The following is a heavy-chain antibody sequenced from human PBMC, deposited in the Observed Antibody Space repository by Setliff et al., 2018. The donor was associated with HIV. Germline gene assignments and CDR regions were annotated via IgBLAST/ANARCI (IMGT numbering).Heavy chain of an antibody. CDR3: ARGIPRGTVFGVVGYFDY. Sequence: GASVKVSCKASGGTLSSYAISWVRQAPGQGLEWMGGIIPIFGTSNFAQKFQGRVTITADESTDTAYMELSSLRSDDSAIYYCARGIPRGTVFGVVGYFDYWGQGTPVTVSS. D-gene: IGHD3-3*01. V-gene: IGHV1-69*13. CDR1: GGTLSSYA. CDR2: IIPIFGTS. J-gene: IGHJ4*02.